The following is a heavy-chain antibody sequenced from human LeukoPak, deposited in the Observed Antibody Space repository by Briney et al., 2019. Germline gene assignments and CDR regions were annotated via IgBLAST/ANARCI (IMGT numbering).Heavy chain of an antibody. CDR3: AREGTAREDDAFDI. J-gene: IGHJ3*02. CDR2: LSVSGGNT. D-gene: IGHD2-21*02. V-gene: IGHV3-23*01. Sequence: PGRSLRLSCAASGFSFSSYAMTWVRQAPGKGLEWVSALSVSGGNTYYADSVKGRFTISRANSKNTLYLQMNSLRAEDTAVYYCAREGTAREDDAFDIWGQGTMVTVSS. CDR1: GFSFSSYA.